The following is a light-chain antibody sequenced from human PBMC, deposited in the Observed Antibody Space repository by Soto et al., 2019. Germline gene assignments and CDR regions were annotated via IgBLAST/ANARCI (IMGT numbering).Light chain of an antibody. CDR2: DAS. V-gene: IGKV3-11*01. J-gene: IGKJ5*01. Sequence: EIVLTHSPAALSLSPGEIATLSCRAGQNIGTSLVWSQQKPGQSPRLLIYDASHRATGVPARFSGSGSGTDFTLTISSLEPEDFAVSNCQKRSVWPIILGQGTRLEIK. CDR3: QKRSVWPII. CDR1: QNIGTS.